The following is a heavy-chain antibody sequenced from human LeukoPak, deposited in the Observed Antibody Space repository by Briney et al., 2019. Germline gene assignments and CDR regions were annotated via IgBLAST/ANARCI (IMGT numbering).Heavy chain of an antibody. CDR2: ISYDGSNK. CDR3: ARNLDYYFDC. J-gene: IGHJ4*02. Sequence: GGSLRLSCAASGFTFSSYGMHWVRQAPGKGLEWVAVISYDGSNKYYADSVRGRFTISRDNSKNTLYLQMNSLRAEDTAVYHCARNLDYYFDCWGQGTLVTVSS. V-gene: IGHV3-30*03. CDR1: GFTFSSYG.